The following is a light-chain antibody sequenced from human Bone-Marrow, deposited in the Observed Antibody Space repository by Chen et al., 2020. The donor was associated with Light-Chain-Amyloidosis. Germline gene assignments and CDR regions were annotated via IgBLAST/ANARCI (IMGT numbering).Light chain of an antibody. CDR1: SSDVGGDNH. CDR2: EVT. J-gene: IGLJ1*01. CDR3: SSYTITNTLV. Sequence: QSALTPPASVSGSPGQSLTISCTGTSSDVGGDNHVSWYQQHPDNAPKLMIYEVTNRPSWVPDRFSGSKSDNTASLTISGLQTEDEADYFCSSYTITNTLVFGSGTRVTVL. V-gene: IGLV2-14*01.